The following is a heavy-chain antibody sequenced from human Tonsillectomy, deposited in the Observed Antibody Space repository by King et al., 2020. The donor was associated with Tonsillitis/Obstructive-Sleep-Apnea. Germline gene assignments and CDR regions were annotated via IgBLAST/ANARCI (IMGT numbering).Heavy chain of an antibody. Sequence: VQLQESGPGLVKPSETLSLTCTVSGGSISGYYWSWIRQPPGKGLEWIGYIFYSGSTNYNPSLKSRVTISVDTAKNQFSLKLGSVTAAGTAGYYCASLVPSLGAFDIWGQGTMVTVSS. J-gene: IGHJ3*02. CDR2: IFYSGST. CDR1: GGSISGYY. CDR3: ASLVPSLGAFDI. V-gene: IGHV4-59*08. D-gene: IGHD2-2*01.